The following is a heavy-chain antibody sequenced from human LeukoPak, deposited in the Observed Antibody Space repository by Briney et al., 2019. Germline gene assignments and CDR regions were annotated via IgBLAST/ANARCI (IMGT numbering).Heavy chain of an antibody. J-gene: IGHJ4*02. D-gene: IGHD2-2*01. V-gene: IGHV3-7*01. CDR2: IKQDGSEK. CDR1: GFTFSDYY. Sequence: GGSLRLSCAASGFTFSDYYMSWVRQAPGKGLEWVANIKQDGSEKYYVDSVKGRFTISRDNAKNSLYLQMNSLRAEDTAVYYCARDHVPETVLGYCSSTSCSRGGWGQGTLVTVSS. CDR3: ARDHVPETVLGYCSSTSCSRGG.